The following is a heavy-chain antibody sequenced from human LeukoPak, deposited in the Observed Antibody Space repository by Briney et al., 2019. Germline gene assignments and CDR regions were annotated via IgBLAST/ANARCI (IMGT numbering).Heavy chain of an antibody. CDR3: AREYYDILTGLYYFDY. J-gene: IGHJ4*02. CDR2: MNPNSGNT. D-gene: IGHD3-9*01. CDR1: GYTFTSYD. Sequence: GASVTVSCKASGYTFTSYDINWVRQATGQGLEWMGWMNPNSGNTGYAQKFQDRVTITRNTSISTAYMELNSLRSEDTAVYYCAREYYDILTGLYYFDYWGQGTLVTVSS. V-gene: IGHV1-8*03.